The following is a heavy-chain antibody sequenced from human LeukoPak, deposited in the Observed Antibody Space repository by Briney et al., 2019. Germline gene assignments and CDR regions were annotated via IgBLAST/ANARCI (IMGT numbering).Heavy chain of an antibody. Sequence: PGGSLTLSCAASGVTFNSSWMIWVRKAPGKGPEWLANIRQDGSQKYYVDSVKGRFTISRDNAKNSMYLQMNSLSAEATAVYYCAREARISIFGVVFDPWGQGTLVTVSS. J-gene: IGHJ5*02. CDR2: IRQDGSQK. D-gene: IGHD3-3*01. V-gene: IGHV3-7*01. CDR3: AREARISIFGVVFDP. CDR1: GVTFNSSW.